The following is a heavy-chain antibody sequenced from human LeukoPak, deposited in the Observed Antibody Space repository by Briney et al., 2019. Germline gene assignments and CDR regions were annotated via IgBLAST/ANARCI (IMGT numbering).Heavy chain of an antibody. CDR1: GGSISSYY. CDR3: ARVTRGSDFAGYFDY. J-gene: IGHJ4*02. CDR2: IRYSGST. D-gene: IGHD3-3*01. Sequence: SETLSLTCTVSGGSISSYYWSWIRQPPGKGLELIGYIRYSGSTNYNPSLKSRVTISVDTSKNQISLRLNTVTAADTAVYYCARVTRGSDFAGYFDYWGQGTLVTVSS. V-gene: IGHV4-59*01.